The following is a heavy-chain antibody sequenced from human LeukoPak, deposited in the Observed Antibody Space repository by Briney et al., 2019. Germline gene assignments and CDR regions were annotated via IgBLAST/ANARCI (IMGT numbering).Heavy chain of an antibody. CDR3: ARGGTEIYYYHYGMDV. CDR1: GLTFNRYA. J-gene: IGHJ6*02. V-gene: IGHV3-30*04. D-gene: IGHD5-12*01. CDR2: ISYDGSNK. Sequence: GGSLRLSCAASGLTFNRYAMHWVRQAPGKGLEWVAVISYDGSNKYYAGSVKGRFTISRDNSRNTLYLQMNSLRVEDTAVYFCARGGTEIYYYHYGMDVWGQGTTVTVSS.